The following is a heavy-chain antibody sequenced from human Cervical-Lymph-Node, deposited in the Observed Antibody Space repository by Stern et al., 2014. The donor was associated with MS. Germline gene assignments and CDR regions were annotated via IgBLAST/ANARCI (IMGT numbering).Heavy chain of an antibody. V-gene: IGHV4-4*02. J-gene: IGHJ4*02. CDR3: ARIPEDTAMVAMMDY. D-gene: IGHD5-18*01. CDR2: TYHTGRT. Sequence: QVQLQDSGPGLVRPSGTLSLTCAVSGASITSTNWRSGVRQPPGKGLEWIGDTYHTGRTNYNPSLKRRPTKSIDKSDNQFPLKLTSVPAADTAVYFCARIPEDTAMVAMMDYWGQGILVTVSS. CDR1: GASITSTNW.